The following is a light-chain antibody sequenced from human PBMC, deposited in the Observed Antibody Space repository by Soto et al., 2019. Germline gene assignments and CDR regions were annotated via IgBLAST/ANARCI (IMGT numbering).Light chain of an antibody. CDR1: SNDVGAYNY. J-gene: IGLJ1*01. CDR2: EVS. V-gene: IGLV2-14*03. Sequence: QSALTQPASVSGSPGQSLTLSCTGTSNDVGAYNYVSWYQQQPGKAPKLIIYEVSHRPSGVSNRFSGSKSGNTASLTISALHVEDEADYFCSSHSSSSPYVFGPGTKLTVL. CDR3: SSHSSSSPYV.